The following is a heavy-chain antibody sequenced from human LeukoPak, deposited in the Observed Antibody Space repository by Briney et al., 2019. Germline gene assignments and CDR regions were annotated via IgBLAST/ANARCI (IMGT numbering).Heavy chain of an antibody. V-gene: IGHV1-18*04. CDR1: GYTFTGYY. J-gene: IGHJ4*02. CDR3: ARERVGGLAAIDY. Sequence: ASVKVSCKASGYTFTGYYMHWVRQAPGQGLEWMGWISAYNGNTNYAQKLQGRVTMTTDTSTSTAYMELRSLRSDDTAVYYCARERVGGLAAIDYWGQGTLVTVSS. D-gene: IGHD1-26*01. CDR2: ISAYNGNT.